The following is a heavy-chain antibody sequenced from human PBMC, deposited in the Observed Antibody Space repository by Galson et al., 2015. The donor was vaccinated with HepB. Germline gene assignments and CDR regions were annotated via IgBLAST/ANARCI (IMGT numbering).Heavy chain of an antibody. CDR2: INAGNGNT. CDR1: GYTFTSYA. V-gene: IGHV1-3*01. Sequence: SVKVSCKASGYTFTSYAMHWVRQAPGQRPEWMGWINAGNGNTKYSQKFQGRVTITRDTSASTAYMELSSLRSEDTAVYYCARVHIVVLTAIQWGQGTLVTVS. CDR3: ARVHIVVLTAIQ. D-gene: IGHD2-21*02. J-gene: IGHJ4*02.